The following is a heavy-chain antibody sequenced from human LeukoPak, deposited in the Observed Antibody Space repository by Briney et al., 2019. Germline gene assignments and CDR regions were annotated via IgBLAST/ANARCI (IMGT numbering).Heavy chain of an antibody. J-gene: IGHJ4*02. CDR3: AAGTGYLIEK. D-gene: IGHD2-15*01. CDR2: IRQDGTEK. V-gene: IGHV3-7*01. CDR1: GFSFGSNW. Sequence: GGSLRLSCAASGFSFGSNWMNWVRQSPGKGLEWVANIRQDGTEKNYVDSVKGRFIISRDNAKNSLYLQMNSLRAEDTAVYHCAAGTGYLIEKWGQGTLVTVSS.